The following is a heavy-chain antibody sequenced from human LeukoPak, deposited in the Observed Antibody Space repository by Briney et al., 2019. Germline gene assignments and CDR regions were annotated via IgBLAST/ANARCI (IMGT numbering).Heavy chain of an antibody. Sequence: SETLSLTCTVSGGSISSHYWSWIRQPPGKGLEWIGYIYYSGSTNYNPSLKSRVTISVDTSKNQFSLKLSSVTAVDTAVYYCARDLAGYSSGWGDAFDIWGQGTMVTVSS. V-gene: IGHV4-59*11. D-gene: IGHD6-19*01. CDR1: GGSISSHY. CDR2: IYYSGST. CDR3: ARDLAGYSSGWGDAFDI. J-gene: IGHJ3*02.